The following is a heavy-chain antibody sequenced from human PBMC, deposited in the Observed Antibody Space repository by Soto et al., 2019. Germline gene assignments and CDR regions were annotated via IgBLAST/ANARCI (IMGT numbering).Heavy chain of an antibody. V-gene: IGHV3-33*01. J-gene: IGHJ6*02. D-gene: IGHD1-1*01. Sequence: QVQLVESGGGVVQPGRSLRLSCAASGFTFSSYGMHWVRQAPGKGLERVAVIWYDGSNKYYADSVKGRFTISRDNSKNTLYLQMNSLRAEDTAVYYCARDFFYKRPYYYGMDVWGQGTTVTVSS. CDR3: ARDFFYKRPYYYGMDV. CDR1: GFTFSSYG. CDR2: IWYDGSNK.